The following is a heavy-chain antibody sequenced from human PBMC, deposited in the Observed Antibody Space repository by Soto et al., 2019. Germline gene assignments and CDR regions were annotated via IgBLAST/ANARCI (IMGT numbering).Heavy chain of an antibody. CDR2: LYYTGST. J-gene: IGHJ4*02. Sequence: PSETLSLTCTVSGGSINSGDYYWSWIRQPPGKGLEWIGNLYYTGSTYYNPSLKSRVTISVDTSKKQFSLMVTSVTAAGTAVYYCARYRYSDSLKEYYFDYWGQGTLVTVSS. CDR3: ARYRYSDSLKEYYFDY. D-gene: IGHD3-22*01. CDR1: GGSINSGDYY. V-gene: IGHV4-30-4*01.